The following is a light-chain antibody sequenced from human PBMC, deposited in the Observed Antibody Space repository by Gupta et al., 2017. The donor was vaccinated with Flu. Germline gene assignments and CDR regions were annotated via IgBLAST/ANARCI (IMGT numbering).Light chain of an antibody. CDR2: EVT. V-gene: IGLV2-8*01. CDR3: SSYAGNDNYV. Sequence: QSALTQPPSASGSPGQSVTFSCTGTSSDVGGYKLVSWYQQHPGKAPKLIIYEVTKRPSGVPDRFSGSKSVNTASLTVSGLQAEDEADYYCSSYAGNDNYVFGTGTKVTVL. CDR1: SSDVGGYKL. J-gene: IGLJ1*01.